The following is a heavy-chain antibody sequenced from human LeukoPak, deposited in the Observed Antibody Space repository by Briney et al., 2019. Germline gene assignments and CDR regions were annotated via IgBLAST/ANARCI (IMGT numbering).Heavy chain of an antibody. CDR1: GSTFTGYY. CDR3: ARGGMVVPAATDY. D-gene: IGHD2-2*01. J-gene: IGHJ4*02. CDR2: INPNSGGT. V-gene: IGHV1-2*02. Sequence: ASVKVSCKASGSTFTGYYMHWVRPAPGQGLEWMGWINPNSGGTNYAQKFQGRVTMTRDTSISTAYMELSRLRSDDTAVYYCARGGMVVPAATDYWGQGTLVTVSS.